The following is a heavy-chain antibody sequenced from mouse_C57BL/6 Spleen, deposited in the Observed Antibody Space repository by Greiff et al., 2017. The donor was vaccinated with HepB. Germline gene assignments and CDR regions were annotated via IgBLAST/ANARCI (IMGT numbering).Heavy chain of an antibody. D-gene: IGHD1-1*01. Sequence: QVQLQQPGAELVKPGASVKMSCKASGYTFTSYWITWVKQRPGQGLEWIGDIYPGSGSTNYNEKFKSKATLTVDTSSSTAYMQLSSLTSECSAVYDCAKDETTVADDYWGQGTTLTVSS. CDR1: GYTFTSYW. CDR2: IYPGSGST. J-gene: IGHJ2*01. V-gene: IGHV1-55*01. CDR3: AKDETTVADDY.